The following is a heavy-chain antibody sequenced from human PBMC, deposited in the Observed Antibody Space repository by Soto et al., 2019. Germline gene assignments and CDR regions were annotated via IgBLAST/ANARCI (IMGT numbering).Heavy chain of an antibody. V-gene: IGHV3-30*18. CDR3: AKDWGSSGWFNWFNP. J-gene: IGHJ5*02. D-gene: IGHD6-19*01. CDR1: GFTVATTG. Sequence: QVQLVESGGGVVQPGESLQVACAASGFTVATTGMLWVRQAPGKGLEWVAMISHSGTSKVYIDSVQGRFTISRDNARNNLYLQMSSLRPEDTAIYYCAKDWGSSGWFNWFNPWGQGVLVTVSS. CDR2: ISHSGTSK.